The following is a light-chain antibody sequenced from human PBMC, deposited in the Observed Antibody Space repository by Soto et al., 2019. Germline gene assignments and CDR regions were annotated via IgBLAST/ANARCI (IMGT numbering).Light chain of an antibody. CDR3: GTWDISLRAVV. CDR1: SSNIGNNY. Sequence: QSVLTQPPSVSAAPGQKVTISCSGSSSNIGNNYVSWYQQLPGTAPKLLIYENNKRPSGIPDRFSGSKSGTSATLGITGLQTGDEADYYFGTWDISLRAVVFGGGPKLTVL. J-gene: IGLJ2*01. CDR2: ENN. V-gene: IGLV1-51*02.